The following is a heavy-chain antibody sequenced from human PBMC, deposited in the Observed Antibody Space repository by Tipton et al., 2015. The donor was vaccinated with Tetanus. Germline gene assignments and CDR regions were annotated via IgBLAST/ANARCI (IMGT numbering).Heavy chain of an antibody. V-gene: IGHV4-59*01. D-gene: IGHD2-2*01. CDR3: ARRSYCTSTRCFDAFDL. Sequence: LSLTCTVSGDSMTKYYWSWIRQPPGKGLEWISYIFHSGSTNYNPSLKSRVTISMDTSKNQISLKLSSVTAADTAVYFCARRSYCTSTRCFDAFDLWGPGTRVTVSS. CDR1: GDSMTKYY. CDR2: IFHSGST. J-gene: IGHJ3*01.